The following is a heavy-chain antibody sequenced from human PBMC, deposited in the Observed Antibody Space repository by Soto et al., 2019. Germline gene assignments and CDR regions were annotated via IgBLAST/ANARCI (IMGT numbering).Heavy chain of an antibody. CDR2: ISSSSSYI. CDR3: VGFLINYDSSGPFDY. V-gene: IGHV3-21*01. Sequence: GGSLRLSFAASGFTFSSYSINWVRQAPGKGLEWVSSISSSSSYIYYADSVKGRFTISGDNAKNSLYLQMNSLRAEDTAVYYCVGFLINYDSSGPFDYWGQGTLVTVSA. D-gene: IGHD3-22*01. J-gene: IGHJ4*02. CDR1: GFTFSSYS.